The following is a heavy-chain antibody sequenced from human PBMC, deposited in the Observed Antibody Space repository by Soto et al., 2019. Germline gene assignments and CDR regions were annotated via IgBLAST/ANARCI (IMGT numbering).Heavy chain of an antibody. Sequence: PSETLSLTCAVSGGSISSGGYSWSWIRQPPGKGLEWIGYIYHSGSTYYNPSLKSRVTISVDTSKNQFSLKLSSVTAADTAVYYCARERPYYNWNYYYYYMDVWGKGTTVTVSS. CDR1: GGSISSGGYS. J-gene: IGHJ6*03. V-gene: IGHV4-30-2*01. D-gene: IGHD1-20*01. CDR3: ARERPYYNWNYYYYYMDV. CDR2: IYHSGST.